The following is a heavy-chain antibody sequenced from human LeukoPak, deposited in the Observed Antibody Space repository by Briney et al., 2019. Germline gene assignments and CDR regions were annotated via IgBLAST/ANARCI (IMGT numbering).Heavy chain of an antibody. CDR3: ASFPPYYYGMGV. J-gene: IGHJ6*02. CDR2: IYYSGST. Sequence: SETLSLTCTVSGGSISSYYWSWIRQPPGKGLEWIGYIYYSGSTNYNPSLKSRVTISVDMSKNQFSLKLSSVTAADTAVYYCASFPPYYYGMGVWGQGTTVTVSS. CDR1: GGSISSYY. V-gene: IGHV4-59*01.